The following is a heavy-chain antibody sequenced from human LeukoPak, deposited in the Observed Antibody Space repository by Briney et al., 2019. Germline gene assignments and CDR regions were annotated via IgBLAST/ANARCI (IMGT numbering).Heavy chain of an antibody. CDR1: GYTFTSFY. D-gene: IGHD1-26*01. Sequence: ASVKVSCKAPGYTFTSFYMHWVRQAPGQGLEWMGIVDPSGVPTYAQKFQDRVTMTRDTSTSTVYMELSYLRSEDTAVYYCAREVGAIDYWGQGTLVTVSS. V-gene: IGHV1-46*01. J-gene: IGHJ4*02. CDR3: AREVGAIDY. CDR2: VDPSGVP.